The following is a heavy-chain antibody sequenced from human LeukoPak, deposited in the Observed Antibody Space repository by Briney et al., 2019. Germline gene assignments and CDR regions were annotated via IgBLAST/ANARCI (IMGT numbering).Heavy chain of an antibody. D-gene: IGHD2-2*01. V-gene: IGHV3-66*02. J-gene: IGHJ4*02. CDR1: GMTVRSNC. Sequence: GGFLRFSCAASGMTVRSNCMVWVRQAPGKGLDWVSLIYSGDSTYYADSVKGRFTISRDTSKNTVYLQRNSMRAEDTAVYYCARLVVPAAYFDYWGQGTLVTVSS. CDR2: IYSGDST. CDR3: ARLVVPAAYFDY.